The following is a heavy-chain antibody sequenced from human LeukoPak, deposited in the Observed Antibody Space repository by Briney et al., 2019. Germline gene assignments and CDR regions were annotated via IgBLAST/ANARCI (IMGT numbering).Heavy chain of an antibody. CDR2: MNFSGGNT. CDR3: ARHPGGSSSYYFVY. J-gene: IGHJ4*02. D-gene: IGHD1-26*01. V-gene: IGHV3-23*01. Sequence: TGGPLRLSCAASGFIYSVSAMNWVRKAPGKGLEWLSLMNFSGGNTYYADSMKCRFTISRDNSKNTLYLQMNSLRAEDTAVYFCARHPGGSSSYYFVYWGQGTLVTVSS. CDR1: GFIYSVSA.